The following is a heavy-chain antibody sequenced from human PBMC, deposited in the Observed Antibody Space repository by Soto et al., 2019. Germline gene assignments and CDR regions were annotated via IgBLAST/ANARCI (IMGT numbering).Heavy chain of an antibody. CDR2: ISSSSSYT. J-gene: IGHJ6*02. D-gene: IGHD3-10*01. V-gene: IGHV3-11*05. CDR3: ARDYGSGSYQIYGMDV. Sequence: QVQLVESGGDLVKPGGSLRLSCAASGFTFSDYYMSWIRQAPGKGLEWVSYISSSSSYTNYADSVKGRFTISRDNAKNSLYLQMNSLRAEDTAVYYCARDYGSGSYQIYGMDVWGQGTTVTVSS. CDR1: GFTFSDYY.